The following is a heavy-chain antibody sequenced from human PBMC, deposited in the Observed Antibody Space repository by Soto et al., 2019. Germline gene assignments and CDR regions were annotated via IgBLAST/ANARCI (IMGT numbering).Heavy chain of an antibody. D-gene: IGHD3-16*01. CDR1: GCQFSSFR. V-gene: IGHV3-30*18. Sequence: RSLSRRGSGCQFSSFRNHLVRLPPVNGLEWVAIISYDTSNEYYAASGKGRFTISRDNSKHTLYLQMNSLSSEDTAVYYCWKVFVAIAFLSPSPAMDHRRRGTTVIV. CDR3: WKVFVAIAFLSPSPAMDH. J-gene: IGHJ6*01. CDR2: ISYDTSNE.